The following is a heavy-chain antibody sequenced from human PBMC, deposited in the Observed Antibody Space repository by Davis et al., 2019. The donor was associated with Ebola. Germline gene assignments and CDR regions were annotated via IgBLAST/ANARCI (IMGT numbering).Heavy chain of an antibody. J-gene: IGHJ3*02. CDR1: GGSISSGGYY. CDR2: IYYSGST. V-gene: IGHV4-61*08. Sequence: SETLSLTCTVSGGSISSGGYYWSWIRQPPGKGLEWIGYIYYSGSTNYNPSLKSRVTISLDTSKNQFSLKLTSVTAADTAVYYCARDPRKGYDILTGYWTLAFDIWGQGAMVTVSS. CDR3: ARDPRKGYDILTGYWTLAFDI. D-gene: IGHD3-9*01.